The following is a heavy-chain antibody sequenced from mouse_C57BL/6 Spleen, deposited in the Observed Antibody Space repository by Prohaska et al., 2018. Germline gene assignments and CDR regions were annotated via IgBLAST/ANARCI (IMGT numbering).Heavy chain of an antibody. J-gene: IGHJ4*01. CDR3: ARLLGDY. CDR1: GFDFRRYW. Sequence: EVKLLKSGGGLVQPGGPLTLSCAASGFDFRRYWLSSVRRAPGKGLEWMGEIKPDSRTINYAPTLKDKVIISRDNAKNTVNLQMSKVRPEDTARYYCARLLGDYWGQGTSVTVSS. V-gene: IGHV4-1*01. CDR2: IKPDSRTI.